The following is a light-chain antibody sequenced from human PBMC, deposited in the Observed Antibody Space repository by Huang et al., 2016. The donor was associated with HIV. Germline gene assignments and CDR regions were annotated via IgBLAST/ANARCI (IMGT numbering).Light chain of an antibody. CDR3: QQYDNWPPSWS. V-gene: IGKV3-15*01. CDR1: QSISSN. Sequence: EMVMTQSPATLSVSPGERATLSCRASQSISSNLAWYQQKPGQAPRLLIYGASTRASGIPARFSGSGSGTEFTLTISSLQSEDFEVYYCQQYDNWPPSWSFGRGTKVEIK. CDR2: GAS. J-gene: IGKJ1*01.